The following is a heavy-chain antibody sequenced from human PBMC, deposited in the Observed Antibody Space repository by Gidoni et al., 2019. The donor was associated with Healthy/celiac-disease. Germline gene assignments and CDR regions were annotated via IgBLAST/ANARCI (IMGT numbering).Heavy chain of an antibody. CDR2: INSDGSST. CDR3: ARELVVVGAATQSYYYYGMDV. D-gene: IGHD2-15*01. V-gene: IGHV3-74*01. J-gene: IGHJ6*02. CDR1: GFTFSSYW. Sequence: EVQLVESGGGLVQPGGSLRLSCAASGFTFSSYWMHWVRQAPGKGLVWVSRINSDGSSTSYADSVKGRCTSSRDNAKNTLYLQMNSLRAEDTAVYYCARELVVVGAATQSYYYYGMDVWGQGTTVTVSS.